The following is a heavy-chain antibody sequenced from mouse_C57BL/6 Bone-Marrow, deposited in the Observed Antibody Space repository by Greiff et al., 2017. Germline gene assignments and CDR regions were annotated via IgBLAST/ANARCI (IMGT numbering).Heavy chain of an antibody. J-gene: IGHJ1*03. Sequence: VQLQESGAELVRPGASVKLSCTASGFNIKDDYMHWVKQRPEQGLEWIGWIDPENGDTKYASKFQGKATITADTSSNTAYLQLSSLTSEDTAVYYCTTSWDWYFDVWGTGTTVTVSS. CDR3: TTSWDWYFDV. D-gene: IGHD4-1*01. V-gene: IGHV14-4*01. CDR2: IDPENGDT. CDR1: GFNIKDDY.